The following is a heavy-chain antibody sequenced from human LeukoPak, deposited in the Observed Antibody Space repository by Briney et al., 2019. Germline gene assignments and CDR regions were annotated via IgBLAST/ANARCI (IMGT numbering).Heavy chain of an antibody. D-gene: IGHD5-24*01. CDR2: VSAYNGNT. V-gene: IGHV1-18*01. J-gene: IGHJ4*02. CDR1: GYTFTSYG. CDR3: AREGGRDGYNYYDY. Sequence: EASVKVSCKASGYTFTSYGISWVRQAPGQGLEWMGWVSAYNGNTNYAQKLQGRVTMTTDTSTSTAYMELRSLRSDDTAVYYCAREGGRDGYNYYDYWGQGTLVTVSS.